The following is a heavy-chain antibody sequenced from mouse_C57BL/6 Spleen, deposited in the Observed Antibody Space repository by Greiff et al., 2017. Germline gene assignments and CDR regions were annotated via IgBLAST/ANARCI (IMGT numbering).Heavy chain of an antibody. D-gene: IGHD1-1*01. CDR1: GYTFTSYW. J-gene: IGHJ2*01. CDR3: ARSSITTVVAGDFDY. Sequence: VKLQQPGAELVMPGASVKLSCKASGYTFTSYWMHWVKQRPGQGLEWIGEIDPSDSYTNYNQKFKGKSTLTVDKSSSTAYMQLSSLTSEDSAVYYCARSSITTVVAGDFDYWGQGTTLTVSS. V-gene: IGHV1-69*01. CDR2: IDPSDSYT.